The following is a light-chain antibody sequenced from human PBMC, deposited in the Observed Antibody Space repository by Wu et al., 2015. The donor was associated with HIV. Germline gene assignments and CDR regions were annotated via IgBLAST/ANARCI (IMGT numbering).Light chain of an antibody. CDR3: QQYGTSPPWT. CDR1: QNVQEQS. J-gene: IGKJ1*01. V-gene: IGKV3-20*01. CDR2: GAS. Sequence: PSQNVQEQSLRPGISRSLATSPKLLHYGASTRATDIPDRFSASGSGTDFTLTISRLEPEDFAVYYCQQYGTSPPWTFGQGTKVEMK.